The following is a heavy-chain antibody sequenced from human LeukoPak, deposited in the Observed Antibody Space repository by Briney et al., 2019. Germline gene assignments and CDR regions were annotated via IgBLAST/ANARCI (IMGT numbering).Heavy chain of an antibody. CDR3: ARDRVCSSTSCYDGGRKVNDY. Sequence: GASVKVSCKGSGYTFTSYGIRWVRQAHGQGKERMGWISVYNGNTNYAQKHQGRVTITTDTSTSTAYMELRSLRSDDTAVYYCARDRVCSSTSCYDGGRKVNDYWGQGTLVTVSS. V-gene: IGHV1-18*01. J-gene: IGHJ4*02. CDR1: GYTFTSYG. CDR2: ISVYNGNT. D-gene: IGHD2-2*01.